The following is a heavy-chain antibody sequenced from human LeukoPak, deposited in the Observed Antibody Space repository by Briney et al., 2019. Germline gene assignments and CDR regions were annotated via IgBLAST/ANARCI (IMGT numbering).Heavy chain of an antibody. CDR3: AREQPPGVYFDY. J-gene: IGHJ4*02. CDR2: ISGGGGST. Sequence: GGSLRLSCAASGFTFSSYAMSWVRQAPGKGLEWVSAISGGGGSTYYADSVKGRFTISRDNSKNTLYLQMNSLRADDTAVYYCAREQPPGVYFDYWGQGTLVTVSS. D-gene: IGHD3-10*01. CDR1: GFTFSSYA. V-gene: IGHV3-23*01.